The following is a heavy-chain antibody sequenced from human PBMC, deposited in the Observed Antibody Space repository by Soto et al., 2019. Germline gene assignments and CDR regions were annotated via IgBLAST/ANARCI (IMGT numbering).Heavy chain of an antibody. V-gene: IGHV3-23*01. D-gene: IGHD6-19*01. CDR2: ISGSGGIT. J-gene: IGHJ4*02. CDR3: AKDRRSGSGWLSFDY. Sequence: GGSLRLSCAASGFTFSSYAMSWVRQAPGKGLEWVSLISGSGGITYYADSVKGRFSISRDNSKNTLYLQMNSLRAEDTAVYYCAKDRRSGSGWLSFDYWGQGTLVTVSS. CDR1: GFTFSSYA.